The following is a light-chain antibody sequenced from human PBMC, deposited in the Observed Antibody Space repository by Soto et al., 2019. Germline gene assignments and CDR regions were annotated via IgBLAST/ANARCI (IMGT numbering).Light chain of an antibody. CDR3: KQSYSSQWT. CDR1: RSISRY. V-gene: IGKV1-39*01. J-gene: IGKJ1*01. Sequence: DIQMTQSPSSLSASVGDRVNMTCRASRSISRYLSWYQQKPGKAPNLLIYAASSLQSGVPSRFSGAGSGTDFTLTIVNLHPEDFAIYYCKQSYSSQWTFGQGTKVEV. CDR2: AAS.